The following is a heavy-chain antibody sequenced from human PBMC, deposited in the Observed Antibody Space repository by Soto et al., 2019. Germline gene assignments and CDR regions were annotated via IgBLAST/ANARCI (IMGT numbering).Heavy chain of an antibody. Sequence: EVQLVESGGGLVQPGGSLRLSCEASGFNFGAYWMGWVRQAPGKGLEYVANINQPGSENYYVDSVKGRFTISRDNGKNSLYLQMSSLRVDDTAVYYCATDPAGWGQGTLVIVSS. CDR2: INQPGSEN. CDR3: ATDPAG. J-gene: IGHJ4*02. V-gene: IGHV3-7*01. CDR1: GFNFGAYW.